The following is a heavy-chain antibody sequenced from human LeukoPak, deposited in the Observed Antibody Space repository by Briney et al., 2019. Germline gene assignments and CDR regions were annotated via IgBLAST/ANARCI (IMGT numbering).Heavy chain of an antibody. J-gene: IGHJ4*01. CDR2: INQDGSGR. V-gene: IGHV3-7*01. Sequence: GGSLRLSCAASGFTFTTYWMNWIRQAPGKGLEWVANINQDGSGRYYMDSVKGRFTISRDNAQNSMSLQMNSLRAEDTAVYYCAREGVYFDLLSGPLQYWGHGTLVIVSS. CDR3: AREGVYFDLLSGPLQY. D-gene: IGHD3-3*01. CDR1: GFTFTTYW.